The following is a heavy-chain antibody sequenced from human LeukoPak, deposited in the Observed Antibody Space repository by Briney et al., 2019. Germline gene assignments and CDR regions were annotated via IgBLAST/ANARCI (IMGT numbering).Heavy chain of an antibody. CDR1: GGTFSSYA. CDR3: ARSPRELHNWFDP. CDR2: IIPIFGTA. Sequence: SVKVSCKASGGTFSSYAISRVRQAPGQGLEWMGGIIPIFGTANYAQKFQGRVTITADESTSTAYMELSSLRSEDTAVYYCARSPRELHNWFDPWGQGTLVTVSS. J-gene: IGHJ5*02. D-gene: IGHD1-26*01. V-gene: IGHV1-69*13.